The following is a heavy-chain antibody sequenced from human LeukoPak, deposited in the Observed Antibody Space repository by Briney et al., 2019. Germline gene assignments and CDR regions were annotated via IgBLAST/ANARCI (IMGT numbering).Heavy chain of an antibody. V-gene: IGHV1-46*01. J-gene: IGHJ3*02. CDR2: INPSGGST. Sequence: ASVKVSCKASGYTFTSYYMHWVRQAPGQGLEWMGIINPSGGSTSYAQKFQGRVTMTRDMSTSTVYMELSSLRSEDTAVYYCARDRPHDAFDIWGQGTMVTVSS. CDR3: ARDRPHDAFDI. CDR1: GYTFTSYY.